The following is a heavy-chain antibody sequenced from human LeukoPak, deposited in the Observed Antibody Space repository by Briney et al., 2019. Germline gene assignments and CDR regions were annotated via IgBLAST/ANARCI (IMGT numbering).Heavy chain of an antibody. CDR3: ARVVWGSSRYAN. CDR2: IYYSGST. CDR1: GGSISSYY. V-gene: IGHV4-59*01. J-gene: IGHJ4*02. Sequence: SETLSLTCTVSGGSISSYYWSWIRQPPGKGLEWIGCIYYSGSTNYNPSLKSRVTISVDTSKNQFSLKLSSVTAADTAVYYCARVVWGSSRYANWGQGTLVTVSS. D-gene: IGHD3-16*02.